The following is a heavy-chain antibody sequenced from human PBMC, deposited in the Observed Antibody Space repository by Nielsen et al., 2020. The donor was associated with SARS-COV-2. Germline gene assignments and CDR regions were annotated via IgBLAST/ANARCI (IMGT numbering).Heavy chain of an antibody. V-gene: IGHV3-74*01. CDR3: ATAPSGSYGGLYAFDI. D-gene: IGHD1-26*01. CDR2: INDDGSST. J-gene: IGHJ3*02. Sequence: GESLKISCAASGFSFSSYGMHWVRQAPGKGLVWVSRINDDGSSTVYADSVKGRFTISRDNAKNSLYLQMNSLRAEDTALYHCATAPSGSYGGLYAFDIWGQGTMVTVSS. CDR1: GFSFSSYG.